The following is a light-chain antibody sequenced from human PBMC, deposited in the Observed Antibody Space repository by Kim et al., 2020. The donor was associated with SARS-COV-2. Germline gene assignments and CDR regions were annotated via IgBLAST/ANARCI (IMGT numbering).Light chain of an antibody. V-gene: IGKV3-20*01. CDR1: QSVSSSY. J-gene: IGKJ2*01. CDR3: QQYGSSLYT. CDR2: GAS. Sequence: CPGERATLSCRASQSVSSSYLAWYQQKPGQAPRLLIYGASSRATGIPDRFSGSGSGTDFTLTISRLEPEDFAVYYCQQYGSSLYTFGQGTKLEI.